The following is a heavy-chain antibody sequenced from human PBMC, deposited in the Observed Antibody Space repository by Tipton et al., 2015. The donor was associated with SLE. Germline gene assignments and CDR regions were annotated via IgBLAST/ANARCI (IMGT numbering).Heavy chain of an antibody. Sequence: LRLSCTVSGGSISSSSYYWGWIRQPPGKGLEWIGSIYYSGSTYYNPSLKSRVTISVDTSKNQFSQKLSSVTAADTAVYYCARDDSWAYCGGDCGGYFDLWGRGTLVTVSS. CDR2: IYYSGST. V-gene: IGHV4-39*07. J-gene: IGHJ2*01. D-gene: IGHD2-21*01. CDR3: ARDDSWAYCGGDCGGYFDL. CDR1: GGSISSSSYY.